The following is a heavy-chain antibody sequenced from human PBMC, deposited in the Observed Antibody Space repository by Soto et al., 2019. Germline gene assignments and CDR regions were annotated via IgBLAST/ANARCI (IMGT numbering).Heavy chain of an antibody. V-gene: IGHV3-23*01. J-gene: IGHJ3*02. D-gene: IGHD1-1*01. CDR2: VTNSGSNT. CDR1: GFTFSTYA. Sequence: EVQLLESGGGLVQPGGSLRLSCAASGFTFSTYAMTWVRQAPGKGLEWVSSVTNSGSNTYHADSVKGRFTISRDNSKNMLFLQMNSLRAEDTALYYCAKDLAATATGDSFDSWGQGTMVTVSS. CDR3: AKDLAATATGDSFDS.